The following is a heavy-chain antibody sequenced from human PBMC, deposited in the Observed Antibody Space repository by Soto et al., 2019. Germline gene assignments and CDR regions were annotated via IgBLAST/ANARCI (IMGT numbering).Heavy chain of an antibody. Sequence: QGQLQDSAPGLVGPPGILSPSCAAAGDSISSSNWWAWFRMPPGKGLEWVGEMFHDGTATYNPSRTTRVTMSVDPSKNQFYLMLTSATAADTDIYSCARGFSLIVVAGFDPWGQGTLVNVSS. D-gene: IGHD3-22*01. CDR3: ARGFSLIVVAGFDP. V-gene: IGHV4-4*01. J-gene: IGHJ5*02. CDR1: GDSISSSNW. CDR2: MFHDGTA.